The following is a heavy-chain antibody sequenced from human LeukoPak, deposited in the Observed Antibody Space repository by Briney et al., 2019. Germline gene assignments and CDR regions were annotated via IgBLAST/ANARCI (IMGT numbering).Heavy chain of an antibody. V-gene: IGHV3-21*01. Sequence: PGGSLRLSCAASGFTFSSYSMNWVRQAPGKGLEWVSSISSSSSYIYYADSVKGRFTISRDNAKNSLYLQMNSLRAEDTAVYYCARDPVGGYYDFWSGSPSVYGMDVWGQGTTVTVSS. CDR1: GFTFSSYS. CDR3: ARDPVGGYYDFWSGSPSVYGMDV. CDR2: ISSSSSYI. J-gene: IGHJ6*02. D-gene: IGHD3-3*01.